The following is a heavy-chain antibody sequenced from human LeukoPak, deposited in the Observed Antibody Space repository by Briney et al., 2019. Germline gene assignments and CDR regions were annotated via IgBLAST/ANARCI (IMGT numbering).Heavy chain of an antibody. Sequence: AETLSLTCTVSGGSISSYYWTWIRQSAGKGLEWIGRINTSGSTNYNPSLRSRVTMSVNTSKNQFSLNLTSVTAADTAVYSCAREGGDPRWLDPWGQGTLVTVSS. CDR2: INTSGST. J-gene: IGHJ5*02. CDR3: AREGGDPRWLDP. CDR1: GGSISSYY. V-gene: IGHV4-4*07. D-gene: IGHD6-25*01.